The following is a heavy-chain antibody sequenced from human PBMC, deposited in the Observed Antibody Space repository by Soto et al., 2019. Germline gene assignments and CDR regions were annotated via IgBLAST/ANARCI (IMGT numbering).Heavy chain of an antibody. CDR1: GGSISSSSYY. D-gene: IGHD2-2*01. V-gene: IGHV4-39*01. Sequence: SETLSLTCTASGGSISSSSYYWGWIRQPPGKGLEWIGSIYYSGSTYYNPSLKSRVTISVDTSKNQFSLKLSSVTAADTAVYYCARLLGYCSSTSCPYYYYYMDVWGKGTTVTVSS. CDR3: ARLLGYCSSTSCPYYYYYMDV. J-gene: IGHJ6*03. CDR2: IYYSGST.